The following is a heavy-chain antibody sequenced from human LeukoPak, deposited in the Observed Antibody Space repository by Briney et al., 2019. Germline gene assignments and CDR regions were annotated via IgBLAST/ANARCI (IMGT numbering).Heavy chain of an antibody. J-gene: IGHJ4*02. Sequence: SVKVSCKASGDTFSSYTISWVRQAPGQGLEWMGRIIPILGIANYAQKFQGRVTITADKSTSTAYMELSSLRSEDTAVYYCARGSFPDVGALLFDYWGQGTLVAVSS. CDR3: ARGSFPDVGALLFDY. V-gene: IGHV1-69*02. D-gene: IGHD1-26*01. CDR2: IIPILGIA. CDR1: GDTFSSYT.